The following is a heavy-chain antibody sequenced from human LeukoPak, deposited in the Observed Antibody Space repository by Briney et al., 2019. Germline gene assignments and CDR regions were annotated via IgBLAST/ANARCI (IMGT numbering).Heavy chain of an antibody. D-gene: IGHD2/OR15-2a*01. J-gene: IGHJ3*02. CDR1: GXTFSSYV. V-gene: IGHV3-33*01. CDR3: ARESDLSDAFDI. CDR2: IWYDGDNK. Sequence: GGSLRLSCAASGXTFSSYVMHWVRQAPGKGLEWVAVIWYDGDNKHYADSVKGRFTISRDNSKNTLYLQMNSLRAEDTAVYYCARESDLSDAFDIWGQGRMVTVSS.